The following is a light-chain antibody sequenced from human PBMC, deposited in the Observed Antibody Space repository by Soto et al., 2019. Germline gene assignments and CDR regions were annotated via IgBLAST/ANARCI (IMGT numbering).Light chain of an antibody. CDR1: QSVLYSSNNKNY. CDR3: QQYYSTLT. Sequence: DIVMTQSPDSLAVSLGERATINCKSSQSVLYSSNNKNYLAWYQQKPGQPPKLLIYWASTRESGVPDRFSGSRSGTDFILTISSLQAEDVAGYYCQQYYSTLTFGQGTKLEIK. CDR2: WAS. V-gene: IGKV4-1*01. J-gene: IGKJ2*01.